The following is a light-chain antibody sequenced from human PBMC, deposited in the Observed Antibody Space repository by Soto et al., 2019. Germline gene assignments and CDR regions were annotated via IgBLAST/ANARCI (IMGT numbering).Light chain of an antibody. CDR1: QSVSGY. CDR2: DAS. CDR3: QQRSNWPLT. V-gene: IGKV3-11*01. Sequence: EIVLTQSPATLSLSPGERATRACMASQSVSGYLAWYHQKPGQVPRLVIYDASNRATGIPARFSGSGSGTDFTLTISSLEPEDFAVYYCQQRSNWPLTFGGGTKVDIK. J-gene: IGKJ4*01.